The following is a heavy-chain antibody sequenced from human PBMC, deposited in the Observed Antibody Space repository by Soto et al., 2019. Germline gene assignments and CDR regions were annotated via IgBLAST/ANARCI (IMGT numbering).Heavy chain of an antibody. J-gene: IGHJ5*02. Sequence: GESLKISCAASGFTFSSYWMSWVRQAPGKGLEWVANIKQDGSEKYYVDSVKGRFTISRDNAKNSLYLQMNSLRAEDTAVYYCARRLAYCGGDCYSIPTGWFDPWGQGTLVTVSS. V-gene: IGHV3-7*05. D-gene: IGHD2-21*02. CDR2: IKQDGSEK. CDR1: GFTFSSYW. CDR3: ARRLAYCGGDCYSIPTGWFDP.